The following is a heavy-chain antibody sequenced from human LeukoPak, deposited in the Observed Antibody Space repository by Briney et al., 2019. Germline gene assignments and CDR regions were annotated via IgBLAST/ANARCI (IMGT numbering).Heavy chain of an antibody. J-gene: IGHJ6*02. CDR3: ARDQIRIADYYYGMDV. V-gene: IGHV3-20*04. D-gene: IGHD2-21*01. CDR2: INWNGGRT. Sequence: GGSLRLSCAASGFTFDDYGMSWVRQAPGKGLEWVSGINWNGGRTGYADSVKGRFTTSRDNSKNTLYLQMNSLRAEDTAVYYCARDQIRIADYYYGMDVWGQGTTVTVSS. CDR1: GFTFDDYG.